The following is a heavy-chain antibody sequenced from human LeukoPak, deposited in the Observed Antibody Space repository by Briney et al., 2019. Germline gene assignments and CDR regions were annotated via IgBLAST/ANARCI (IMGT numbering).Heavy chain of an antibody. CDR2: IYYSGST. Sequence: VKPSETMSLTCTVSGGCISSYYWSWIRRPPGKGLEWIGYIYYSGSTNYNPSLKSRVTISVDTSKNQFSLKLSSVTAADTAVYYCARGSQLLFYWGQGTLVTVSS. D-gene: IGHD2-2*01. J-gene: IGHJ4*02. CDR3: ARGSQLLFY. V-gene: IGHV4-59*01. CDR1: GGCISSYY.